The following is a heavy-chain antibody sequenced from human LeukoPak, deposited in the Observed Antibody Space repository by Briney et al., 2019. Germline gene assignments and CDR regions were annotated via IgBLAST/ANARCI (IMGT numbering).Heavy chain of an antibody. V-gene: IGHV4-39*07. J-gene: IGHJ3*02. D-gene: IGHD3-22*01. Sequence: SETLSLTCTVSGGSISSSSYYWDWIRQPPGKGLEWIGSIYYSGSTYYNPSLKSRVTISVDTSKNQFSLKLSSVTAADTAVYYCAREAVTMIVPGAFDIWGQGTMVTVSS. CDR1: GGSISSSSYY. CDR2: IYYSGST. CDR3: AREAVTMIVPGAFDI.